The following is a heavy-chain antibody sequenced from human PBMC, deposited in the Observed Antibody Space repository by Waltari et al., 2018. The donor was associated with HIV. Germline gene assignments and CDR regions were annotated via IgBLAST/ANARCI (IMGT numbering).Heavy chain of an antibody. CDR3: AKRGGSYHFDY. D-gene: IGHD1-26*01. Sequence: QVHLVESGGGVVQPGMSVSLSCAASGITIRSYGMHGVRRAPGKGLGWVAVISDEGITKSYADSVKGRFTVSRDNSQNTLYLQMNSLRADDTAVYYCAKRGGSYHFDYWGQGTLVTVSS. CDR1: GITIRSYG. V-gene: IGHV3-30*18. CDR2: ISDEGITK. J-gene: IGHJ4*02.